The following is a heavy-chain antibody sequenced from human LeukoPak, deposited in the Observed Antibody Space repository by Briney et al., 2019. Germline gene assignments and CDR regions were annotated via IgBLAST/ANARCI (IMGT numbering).Heavy chain of an antibody. Sequence: SETLSLTCTVSGGSISSSYYWGWIRQPPGKGLEWIGSIYYSGSTYYNPSLKSRVTISVDTSKNQFSLKLSSVTAADTAVYYCARPGYSTMVLAGGIDYWGQGTLVTVSS. D-gene: IGHD6-13*01. V-gene: IGHV4-39*07. CDR3: ARPGYSTMVLAGGIDY. J-gene: IGHJ4*02. CDR1: GGSISSSYY. CDR2: IYYSGST.